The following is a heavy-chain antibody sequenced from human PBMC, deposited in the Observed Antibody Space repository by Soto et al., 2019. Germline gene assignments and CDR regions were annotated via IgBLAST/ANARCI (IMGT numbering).Heavy chain of an antibody. CDR3: ARERGGYGLFDS. CDR1: GGSISNAAYS. Sequence: SETLSLTCTVSGGSISNAAYSWSWIRQPPGKGLEWIGYIYPSGMPFYNPSLRSRVTISIDRSNDQFTLNLKSVTAADTAVYYCARERGGYGLFDSWGQGTLVTVSS. J-gene: IGHJ4*02. CDR2: IYPSGMP. V-gene: IGHV4-30-2*01. D-gene: IGHD5-18*01.